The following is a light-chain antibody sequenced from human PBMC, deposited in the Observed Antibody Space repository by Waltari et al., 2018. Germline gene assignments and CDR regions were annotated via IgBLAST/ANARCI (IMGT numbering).Light chain of an antibody. J-gene: IGKJ4*01. Sequence: EIVLTQSPATLSLSPGETAILSCRASPSFGHYLAWYQQRPGQTPRLLISDTSTRAPGIPVRFSGSGSGTDFFLTIDSLEPEDFAVYYCQQRSDWPLTFGGGTKVEIK. CDR3: QQRSDWPLT. CDR1: PSFGHY. CDR2: DTS. V-gene: IGKV3-11*01.